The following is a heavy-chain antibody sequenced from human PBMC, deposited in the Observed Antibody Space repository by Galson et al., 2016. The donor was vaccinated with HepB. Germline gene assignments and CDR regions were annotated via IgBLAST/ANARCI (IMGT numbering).Heavy chain of an antibody. Sequence: TLSLTCTVSGGSISSDGHYWSWIRQHPGKGLEWIGYIYYSGSNYYNPSLKSRVTISVDTSKNQFSLRLSSVTAADTAVYYCAREELGRWGPGFDYWGQGTLVTVSS. D-gene: IGHD3-10*01. CDR1: GGSISSDGHY. CDR3: AREELGRWGPGFDY. CDR2: IYYSGSN. V-gene: IGHV4-31*03. J-gene: IGHJ4*02.